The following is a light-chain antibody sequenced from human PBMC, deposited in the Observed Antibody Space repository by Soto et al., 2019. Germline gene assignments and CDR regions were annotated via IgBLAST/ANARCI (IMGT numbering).Light chain of an antibody. CDR3: SSYTRRNNSRV. Sequence: QSALTQPASVSGSPGQSITISCTGISSDVGGYNYVSWYQQHPGKAPKLLIYEVSNRPSGVSNRFSGSKSGNTASLTISGLQAEDEADYYCSSYTRRNNSRVFGTGTKVTVL. CDR1: SSDVGGYNY. V-gene: IGLV2-14*01. J-gene: IGLJ1*01. CDR2: EVS.